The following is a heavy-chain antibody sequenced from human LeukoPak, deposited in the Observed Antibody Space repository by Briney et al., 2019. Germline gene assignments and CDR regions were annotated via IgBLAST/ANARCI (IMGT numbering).Heavy chain of an antibody. D-gene: IGHD3-3*01. CDR3: AREGTRFLEWLHDNWFDP. V-gene: IGHV4-39*07. CDR1: GGSISSSSYY. J-gene: IGHJ5*02. Sequence: SETLSLTCTVSGGSISSSSYYWGWIRQPPGKGLEWIGSIYYSGSTYYNPSLKSRVTISVDTSKNQFSLKLSSVTAADTAVYYCAREGTRFLEWLHDNWFDPGASEPWSPSPQ. CDR2: IYYSGST.